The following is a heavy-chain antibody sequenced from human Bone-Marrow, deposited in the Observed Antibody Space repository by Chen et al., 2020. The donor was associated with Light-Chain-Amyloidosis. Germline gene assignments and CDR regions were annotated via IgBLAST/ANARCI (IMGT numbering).Heavy chain of an antibody. D-gene: IGHD3-3*01. CDR1: GFSFSNYA. Sequence: EVQLLESGGGLVQPVGSLRLSCAASGFSFSNYAMSWVRQAPGKGMEWVSAISPSGGRTYYADAVKGRFTISRDNSENTLYLHMNSLRGEDTAVYYCAKDGKEWLPDAWGQGTLVTVSS. V-gene: IGHV3-23*01. CDR3: AKDGKEWLPDA. CDR2: ISPSGGRT. J-gene: IGHJ5*02.